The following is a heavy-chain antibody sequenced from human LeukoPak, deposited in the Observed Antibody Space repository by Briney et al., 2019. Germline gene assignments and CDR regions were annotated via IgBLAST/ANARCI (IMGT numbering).Heavy chain of an antibody. CDR3: AKDAKAESSGSYGMDV. CDR2: ILYDGSKK. V-gene: IGHV3-30*18. CDR1: EFTFSSYV. Sequence: PGRSLRLSCAASEFTFSSYVIHWVRQAPGKGLEWVALILYDGSKKYYADSVKGRFTISRDNSKDTLYLQMNSLREEDTAVYYCAKDAKAESSGSYGMDVWGQGTTVTVSS. J-gene: IGHJ6*02. D-gene: IGHD1-26*01.